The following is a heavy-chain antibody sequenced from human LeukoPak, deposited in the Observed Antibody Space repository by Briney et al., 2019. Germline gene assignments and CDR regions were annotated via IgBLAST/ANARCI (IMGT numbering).Heavy chain of an antibody. V-gene: IGHV4-34*01. Sequence: PSETLSLTCAVYGGSFSGYYWSWIRQPPGKGLEWIGEINHSGSTNYNPSLKSRVTISVDTSKNQFSLKLSSVTAADTALYYCARGPVGAWGQGTLVTVSS. CDR2: INHSGST. CDR3: ARGPVGA. CDR1: GGSFSGYY. D-gene: IGHD1-26*01. J-gene: IGHJ4*02.